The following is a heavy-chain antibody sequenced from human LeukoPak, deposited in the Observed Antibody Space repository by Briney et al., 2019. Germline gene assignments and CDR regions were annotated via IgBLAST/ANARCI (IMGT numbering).Heavy chain of an antibody. Sequence: GGSLRLSCAASGFTFDDYAMHWVRQAPGKGLEWVSGISWNSGSIGYADSVKGRFTISRDNAKNSLYLQMNSLRAEDTALYYCAKDIVRWGVGFDYWGQGTLVTVSS. V-gene: IGHV3-9*01. D-gene: IGHD4-23*01. J-gene: IGHJ4*02. CDR2: ISWNSGSI. CDR1: GFTFDDYA. CDR3: AKDIVRWGVGFDY.